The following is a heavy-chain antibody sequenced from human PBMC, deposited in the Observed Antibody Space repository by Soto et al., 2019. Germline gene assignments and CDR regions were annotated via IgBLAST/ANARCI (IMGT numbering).Heavy chain of an antibody. J-gene: IGHJ4*02. V-gene: IGHV4-4*02. CDR3: ASRYTYSWDSYFNY. CDR1: GDSISSNNW. Sequence: QVQLQESGPGLVKPSGTLSLTCTVSGDSISSNNWWSWVRQSPGKGLEWIGEIYHSGTTYYNPSLKSRVTISMDMAKNQFSLKLRSVTAADTAVYYCASRYTYSWDSYFNYWGQGTLVTVSS. CDR2: IYHSGTT. D-gene: IGHD6-13*01.